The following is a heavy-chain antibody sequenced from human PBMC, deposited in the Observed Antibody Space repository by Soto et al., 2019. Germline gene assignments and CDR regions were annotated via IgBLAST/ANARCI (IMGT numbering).Heavy chain of an antibody. CDR1: GFTFSTSS. CDR2: ISGSGDIT. D-gene: IGHD3-16*01. CDR3: AKGWGTAIADAFAI. Sequence: EVQVLESGGDLVQPGGSLRLTCSVSGFTFSTSSMNWVRQAPGKALERVSSISGSGDITYYADSVKGRFTTSRDNSTSTVYLQMNSLRVEDTAVYHCAKGWGTAIADAFAIWGQGTMVTVSS. V-gene: IGHV3-23*01. J-gene: IGHJ3*02.